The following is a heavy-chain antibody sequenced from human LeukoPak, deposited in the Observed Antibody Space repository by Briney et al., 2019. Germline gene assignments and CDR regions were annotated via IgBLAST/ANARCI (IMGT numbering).Heavy chain of an antibody. Sequence: SETLSLTCAVYGGSFSSYYWSWIRQPPGKGLEWIGYIYYSGSTNYNPSLKSRVTISVDTSKNQFSLKLSSVTAADTAVYYCARGSSWRNNPFDYWGQGTLVTVSS. CDR2: IYYSGST. J-gene: IGHJ4*02. CDR1: GGSFSSYY. CDR3: ARGSSWRNNPFDY. D-gene: IGHD6-13*01. V-gene: IGHV4-59*01.